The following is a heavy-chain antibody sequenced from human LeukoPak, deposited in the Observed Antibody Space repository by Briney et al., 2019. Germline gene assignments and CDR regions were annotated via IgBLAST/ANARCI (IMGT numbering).Heavy chain of an antibody. CDR3: AKADTGSSWVNWFDP. CDR1: GFTFSSYG. Sequence: PGGSLRLSCAASGFTFSSYGMHWVRQAPGKGLEWVAVISYDGSNKYYADSVKGRFTISRDNSKNTLYLQMNSLRAEDTAVYYCAKADTGSSWVNWFDPWGQGTLSPSPQ. D-gene: IGHD6-13*01. V-gene: IGHV3-30*18. J-gene: IGHJ5*02. CDR2: ISYDGSNK.